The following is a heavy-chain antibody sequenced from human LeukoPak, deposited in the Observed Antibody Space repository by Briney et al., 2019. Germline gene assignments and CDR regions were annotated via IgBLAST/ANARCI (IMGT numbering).Heavy chain of an antibody. D-gene: IGHD3-3*01. Sequence: QPGGSLRLSCAASGFTFSSYWMSWVRQAPGKGLEWVANIKQDGSEKYYVDSVKGRFTISRDNAKNSLYLQMNSLRAEDTAVYYCARVPRHYYDVWSGYEYYYYHYMDVWGKGTTVTVSS. J-gene: IGHJ6*03. CDR1: GFTFSSYW. CDR2: IKQDGSEK. CDR3: ARVPRHYYDVWSGYEYYYYHYMDV. V-gene: IGHV3-7*01.